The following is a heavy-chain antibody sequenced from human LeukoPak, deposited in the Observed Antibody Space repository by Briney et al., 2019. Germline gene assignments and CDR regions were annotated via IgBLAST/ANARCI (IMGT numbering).Heavy chain of an antibody. J-gene: IGHJ4*02. CDR1: GFTLSSYA. D-gene: IGHD5-18*01. CDR2: ISGSGGST. V-gene: IGHV3-23*01. Sequence: GGSLRLSCAASGFTLSSYAMSWVRQAPGKVLEWVSAISGSGGSTYYADSVKGRFTISRDNSKNTPYLQMNSLRAEDTAVYYCVKDTAMVYMAGYFDYWGQGTLVTVSS. CDR3: VKDTAMVYMAGYFDY.